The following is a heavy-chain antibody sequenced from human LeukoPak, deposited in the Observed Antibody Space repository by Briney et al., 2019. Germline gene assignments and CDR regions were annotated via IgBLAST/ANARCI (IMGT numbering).Heavy chain of an antibody. D-gene: IGHD3-22*01. V-gene: IGHV3-7*01. CDR3: AKAYYASSGHI. J-gene: IGHJ3*02. Sequence: GGSLRLSCAASGFTFSRYWMSWVRQAPGKGREWVANIKQDGSEKYYVDSVKGRFTISRDNAKNSLFLQMNSLRAEDRAVYYCAKAYYASSGHIWGQGTMVTVSS. CDR2: IKQDGSEK. CDR1: GFTFSRYW.